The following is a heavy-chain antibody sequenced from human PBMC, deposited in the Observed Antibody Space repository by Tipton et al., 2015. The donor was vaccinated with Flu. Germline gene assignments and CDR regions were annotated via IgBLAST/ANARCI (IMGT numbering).Heavy chain of an antibody. Sequence: TLPLTYTVSGGPISSGGDYWSWIRQHPGKGLEWIGHIYYIGSTYYNPSLKSRVTISVDTSKNQFSLKLSSLTAADTAVYYCARMEWTVTTPRYFDLWGRGTLVTVSS. CDR2: IYYIGST. D-gene: IGHD4-17*01. J-gene: IGHJ2*01. CDR1: GGPISSGGDY. V-gene: IGHV4-31*03. CDR3: ARMEWTVTTPRYFDL.